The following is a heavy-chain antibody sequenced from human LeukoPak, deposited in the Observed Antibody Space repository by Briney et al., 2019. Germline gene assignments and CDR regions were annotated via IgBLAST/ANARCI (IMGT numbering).Heavy chain of an antibody. J-gene: IGHJ4*02. CDR2: ISGSGGST. CDR3: AKYTDDYSDY. D-gene: IGHD5-24*01. Sequence: PGGSLRLSSAASGFTFSSYAMSWVRQAPGKGLEWVSAISGSGGSTYDANSVKGRYPISRDNSKNTLYLQMNSRRVEDTAVYYCAKYTDDYSDYWGQGTLVTVSS. V-gene: IGHV3-23*01. CDR1: GFTFSSYA.